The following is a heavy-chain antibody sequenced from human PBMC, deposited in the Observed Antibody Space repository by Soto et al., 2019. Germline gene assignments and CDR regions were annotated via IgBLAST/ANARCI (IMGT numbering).Heavy chain of an antibody. V-gene: IGHV4-31*03. CDR1: GESISSGGYY. CDR2: IYDSESA. Sequence: QVQLQEPGPGLVKASQTLSLICSVSGESISSGGYYWSWIRHHPGKGLEWIGYIYDSESAYYNPSLKSRVTISMDTSKNHFAMKLSSVTAADTAVYYCARASSSSSAADYWGQGTLITVSS. J-gene: IGHJ4*02. D-gene: IGHD6-6*01. CDR3: ARASSSSSAADY.